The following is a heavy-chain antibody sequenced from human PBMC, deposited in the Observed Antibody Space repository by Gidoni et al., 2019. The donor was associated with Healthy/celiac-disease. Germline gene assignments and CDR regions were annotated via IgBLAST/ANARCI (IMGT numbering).Heavy chain of an antibody. CDR3: ARANIVATITSYYSYMDV. J-gene: IGHJ6*03. CDR1: GFTFSSDS. CDR2: ISSRSSSL. D-gene: IGHD5-12*01. Sequence: EVQRGESGGGLVKPGGSLRLSCAASGFTFSSDSMNWVRQAPGKGLEWVSSISSRSSSLYYADSVKGRFTLSRDNAKISLYLQMNRLRAEDTAVYYCARANIVATITSYYSYMDVWGKGTTVTVSS. V-gene: IGHV3-21*01.